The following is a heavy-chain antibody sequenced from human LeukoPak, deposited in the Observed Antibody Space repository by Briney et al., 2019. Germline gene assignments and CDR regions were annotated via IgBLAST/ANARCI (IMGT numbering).Heavy chain of an antibody. J-gene: IGHJ6*03. CDR3: ARVSAEAYYYYYYMDV. V-gene: IGHV4-59*01. CDR1: GGPISSYY. Sequence: SETLSPTCTVSGGPISSYYWSRIRQPPGKGLEWIGYIYYSGSTNYNPSLKSRVTISVDTSKNQFSLKLSSVTAADTAVYYCARVSAEAYYYYYYMDVWGKGTTVTVSS. D-gene: IGHD2/OR15-2a*01. CDR2: IYYSGST.